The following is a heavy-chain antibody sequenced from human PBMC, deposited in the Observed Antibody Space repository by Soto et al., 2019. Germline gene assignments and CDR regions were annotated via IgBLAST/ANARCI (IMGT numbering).Heavy chain of an antibody. CDR1: GGSISSYY. J-gene: IGHJ3*02. D-gene: IGHD4-17*01. CDR3: ARCYGGAFDI. V-gene: IGHV4-59*08. CDR2: IYYSGST. Sequence: QVQLQESGPGLVKPSETLSLTCTVSGGSISSYYWNWIRQPPGKGLEWIGYIYYSGSTNYNPSLKSRVTISVDTSKNQFSLKLSSVTAADTAVYYCARCYGGAFDIWGQGTMVTVSS.